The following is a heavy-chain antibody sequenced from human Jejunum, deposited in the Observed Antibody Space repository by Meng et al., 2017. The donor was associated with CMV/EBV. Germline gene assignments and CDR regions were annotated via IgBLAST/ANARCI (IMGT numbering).Heavy chain of an antibody. V-gene: IGHV1-69*04. Sequence: CKPSGGPFSTSAMSWVRQVPGQGLEWMGLIIPILSVTNYAQNFEGRVTIFADKSTSTTYMEFSSLRFDDTAVYYCATGFGGSPYDYWGQGTLVTVSS. CDR2: IIPILSVT. CDR1: GGPFSTSA. CDR3: ATGFGGSPYDY. J-gene: IGHJ4*02. D-gene: IGHD3-3*01.